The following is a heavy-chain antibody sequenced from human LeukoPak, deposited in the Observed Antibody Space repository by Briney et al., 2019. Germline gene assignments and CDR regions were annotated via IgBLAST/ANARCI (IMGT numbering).Heavy chain of an antibody. CDR3: ARERGYDSNFLDV. D-gene: IGHD3-22*01. V-gene: IGHV4-31*03. J-gene: IGHJ6*02. CDR1: GGSINSGGYY. CDR2: IYYSGNT. Sequence: SETLSLTCTVSGGSINSGGYYWSWLRQHPGKGLEWIGYIYYSGNTYYNPSLKSRVTISEDTSKSQFSLKLSSVTAADTAVYYCARERGYDSNFLDVWGQGTTVTVSS.